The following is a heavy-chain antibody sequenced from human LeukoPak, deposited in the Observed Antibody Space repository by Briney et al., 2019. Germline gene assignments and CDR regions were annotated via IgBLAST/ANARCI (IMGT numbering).Heavy chain of an antibody. V-gene: IGHV4-4*07. Sequence: KPSETLSLTCTVSGGSISSYYWSWIRQPAGKGLEWIGHIYYSGSVNYNPSLKSRITMSVDTSNNQFSLKLSSVTAADTAVYYCARNLGYCSGGSCYSGAFEIWGQGTMVTVSS. CDR2: IYYSGSV. CDR1: GGSISSYY. J-gene: IGHJ3*02. D-gene: IGHD2-15*01. CDR3: ARNLGYCSGGSCYSGAFEI.